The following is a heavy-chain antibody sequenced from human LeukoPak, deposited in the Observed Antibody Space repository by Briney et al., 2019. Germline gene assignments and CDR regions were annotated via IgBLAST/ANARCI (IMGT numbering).Heavy chain of an antibody. CDR1: GFTFSSYA. CDR2: LSGSGGST. CDR3: AKTLYYYDSSGYLYYFDY. J-gene: IGHJ4*02. D-gene: IGHD3-22*01. Sequence: GGSLRLSCAASGFTFSSYAMSWVRQAPGKGLEWVSALSGSGGSTYYADSVKGRFTISRDNSKNTLYLQMNSLRAEDTAVYYCAKTLYYYDSSGYLYYFDYWGQGTLVTVSS. V-gene: IGHV3-23*01.